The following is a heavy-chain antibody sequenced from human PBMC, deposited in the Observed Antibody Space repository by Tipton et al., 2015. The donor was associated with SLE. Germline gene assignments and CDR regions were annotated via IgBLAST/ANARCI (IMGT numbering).Heavy chain of an antibody. V-gene: IGHV4-59*01. J-gene: IGHJ6*03. D-gene: IGHD6-13*01. CDR3: ARGISSSWENYYYYYMDV. CDR2: IYYSGST. Sequence: TLSLTCTVSGGSISSYYWSWIRQHQGKGLEWIGYIYYSGSTNYNPSLKSRVTISVDTSKNQFSLKLSSVTAADTAVYYCARGISSSWENYYYYYMDVWGKGTTVTVSS. CDR1: GGSISSYY.